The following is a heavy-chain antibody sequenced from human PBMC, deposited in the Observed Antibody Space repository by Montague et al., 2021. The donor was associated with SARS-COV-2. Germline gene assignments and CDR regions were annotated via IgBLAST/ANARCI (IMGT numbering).Heavy chain of an antibody. J-gene: IGHJ4*02. CDR1: GFSLSTSGLC. D-gene: IGHD3-10*01. V-gene: IGHV2-70*11. Sequence: PALVKTTQTLTLTCTFSGFSLSTSGLCVSWIRQPPGKALEWLARIDWDDDKYYSTSLKTRLTISKDTSKNQVVLTMTNMDPVDTATYYCARISYGSVMGFDYWGQGTLVAFSS. CDR3: ARISYGSVMGFDY. CDR2: IDWDDDK.